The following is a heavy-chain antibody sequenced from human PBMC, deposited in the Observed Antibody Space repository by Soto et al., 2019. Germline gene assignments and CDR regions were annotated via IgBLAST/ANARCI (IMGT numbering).Heavy chain of an antibody. CDR2: IIPIFETS. J-gene: IGHJ4*02. D-gene: IGHD5-12*01. CDR1: GGTFNSHA. V-gene: IGHV1-69*01. Sequence: QVQLVQSGAEVKKPGSSVKVSCKASGGTFNSHALTWVRQAPGQGLEWMGGIIPIFETSNYARKFQGRVTSTADESTSTAFMELTSLTSDDTAVYYCARDRGWLQPKGSFDYWGQGTLVTVSS. CDR3: ARDRGWLQPKGSFDY.